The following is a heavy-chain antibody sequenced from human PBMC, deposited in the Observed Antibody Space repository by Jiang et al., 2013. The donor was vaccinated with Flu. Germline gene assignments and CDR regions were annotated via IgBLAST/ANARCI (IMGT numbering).Heavy chain of an antibody. Sequence: FSSYSMNWVRQAPGKGLEWVSSISSSSSYIYYADSVKGRFTISRDNAKNSLYLQMNSLRAEDTAVYYCARDTAAGTLNWFDPWGQGTLVTVSS. V-gene: IGHV3-21*01. CDR1: FSSYS. D-gene: IGHD6-13*01. J-gene: IGHJ5*02. CDR3: ARDTAAGTLNWFDP. CDR2: ISSSSSYI.